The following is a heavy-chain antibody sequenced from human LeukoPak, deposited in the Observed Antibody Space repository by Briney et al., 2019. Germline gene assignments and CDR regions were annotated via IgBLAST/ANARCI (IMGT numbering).Heavy chain of an antibody. J-gene: IGHJ4*02. CDR1: GYTFTSYG. CDR3: AREGGSYSYY. Sequence: VSVTVSCTASGYTFTSYGISWVRQAPGQGLEWMGWISVYSGKANYVEKLQGRVTMTTDTTTSTAYMELRSLRSDDTAVYYCAREGGSYSYYWGQGTLVTVSS. V-gene: IGHV1-18*01. D-gene: IGHD1-26*01. CDR2: ISVYSGKA.